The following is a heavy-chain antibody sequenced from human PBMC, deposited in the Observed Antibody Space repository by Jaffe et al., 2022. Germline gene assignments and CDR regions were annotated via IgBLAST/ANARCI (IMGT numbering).Heavy chain of an antibody. CDR3: ASDYGGNNYYMDV. V-gene: IGHV4-34*01. CDR2: INHSGST. Sequence: QVRLQQWGAGLLKPSETLSLTCAVYGGSFSGYYWSWIRQPPGKGLEWIGEINHSGSTNYNPSLKSRVTISVDTSKNQFSLKLSSVTAADTAVYYCASDYGGNNYYMDVWGKGTTVTVSS. J-gene: IGHJ6*03. CDR1: GGSFSGYY. D-gene: IGHD4-17*01.